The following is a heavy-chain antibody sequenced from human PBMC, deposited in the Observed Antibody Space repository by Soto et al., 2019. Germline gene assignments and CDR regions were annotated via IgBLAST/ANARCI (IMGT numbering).Heavy chain of an antibody. D-gene: IGHD6-19*01. CDR2: IYYSGST. V-gene: IGHV4-39*01. CDR3: AKGGRQWLVTSDFNY. CDR1: GGSISSSSYY. Sequence: SETMALTCTVSGGSISSSSYYWGWIRQPPGKGLEWIGSIYYSGSTYYNPSLKSRFTISRDSSKNTVSLEMTSLRAEDTAVYYCAKGGRQWLVTSDFNYWGQGALVTVSS. J-gene: IGHJ4*02.